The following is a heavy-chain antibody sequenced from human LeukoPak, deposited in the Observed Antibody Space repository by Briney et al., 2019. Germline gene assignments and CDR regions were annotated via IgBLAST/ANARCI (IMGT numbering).Heavy chain of an antibody. V-gene: IGHV4-38-2*02. CDR2: IYHSGST. CDR3: ARGPINPHY. J-gene: IGHJ4*02. CDR1: GYSISSGYY. D-gene: IGHD5-24*01. Sequence: PSETLSLTCTVSGYSISSGYYWGWIRQPPGKGLEWIGGIYHSGSTYYNPSLKSRLTISADTSKNQFSLRLSSVTAADTAVYYCARGPINPHYWGQGTLVTVSS.